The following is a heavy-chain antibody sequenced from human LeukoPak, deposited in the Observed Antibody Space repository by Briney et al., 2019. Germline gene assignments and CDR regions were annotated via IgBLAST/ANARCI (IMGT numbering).Heavy chain of an antibody. CDR1: GGSISSHY. D-gene: IGHD1-26*01. CDR3: ARGGDWFDS. Sequence: ASETLSLTCTVSGGSISSHYWSWIRQPPGKGLEWIGYIYYDGSTRYNPSLKSRITISVDTSKNQFSLKLSSVTAADTAVYYCARGGDWFDSWGQGTLVTVSA. V-gene: IGHV4-59*11. CDR2: IYYDGST. J-gene: IGHJ5*01.